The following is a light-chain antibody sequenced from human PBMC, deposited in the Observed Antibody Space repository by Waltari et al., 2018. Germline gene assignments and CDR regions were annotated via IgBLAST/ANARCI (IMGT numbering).Light chain of an antibody. CDR3: QQYGSSPPVT. CDR1: QSVSSSY. V-gene: IGKV3-20*01. J-gene: IGKJ2*01. Sequence: DIVLMQSPGTLSLSPGERATLSCRASQSVSSSYLAWYQQKPGQAPRLLIYGASSRATGIPDRFSGSGSGTDFTLTISRLEPEDFAVYYCQQYGSSPPVTFGQGTKLEIK. CDR2: GAS.